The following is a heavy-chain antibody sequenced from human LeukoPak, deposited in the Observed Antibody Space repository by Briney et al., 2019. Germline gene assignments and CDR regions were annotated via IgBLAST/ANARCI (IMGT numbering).Heavy chain of an antibody. D-gene: IGHD5-18*01. CDR2: ISAYNGNT. V-gene: IGHV1-18*01. J-gene: IGHJ4*02. Sequence: ASVNVSCKASGYTFTSYGISWVRQAPGQGLEWMGWISAYNGNTNYAQKLQGRVTMTTDTSTSTAYMELRSLRSDDTAVYYCARGGDSYGYDYNFDYWGQGTLVTVSS. CDR1: GYTFTSYG. CDR3: ARGGDSYGYDYNFDY.